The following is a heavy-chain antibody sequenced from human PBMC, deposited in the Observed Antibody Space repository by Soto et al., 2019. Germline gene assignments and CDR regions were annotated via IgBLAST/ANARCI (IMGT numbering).Heavy chain of an antibody. CDR3: ARSGYYDNGGGGYFDY. Sequence: QVQLVQSGAEVKKSGSSVKVSCKASGGTFNNYAISWVRQAPGQGLEWMGGIIPIFGTANYAQKFQGRVTITTDDTTSTAYMELSSLRSEDTAVYYCARSGYYDNGGGGYFDYWGQGTLVTVSS. J-gene: IGHJ4*02. V-gene: IGHV1-69*05. CDR1: GGTFNNYA. D-gene: IGHD3-22*01. CDR2: IIPIFGTA.